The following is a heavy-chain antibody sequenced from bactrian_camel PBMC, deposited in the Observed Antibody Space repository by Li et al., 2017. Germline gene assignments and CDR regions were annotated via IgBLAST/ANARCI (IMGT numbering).Heavy chain of an antibody. CDR1: GFTFSSYT. CDR3: SAS. CDR2: IKSGAGIT. J-gene: IGHJ5*01. Sequence: SGFTFSSYTISCVRHAPGQGLEWVSGIKSGAGITYYADSVEGRFIISRDNAENILYLQMAALEPEDMALYYCSAS. V-gene: IGHV3S40*01.